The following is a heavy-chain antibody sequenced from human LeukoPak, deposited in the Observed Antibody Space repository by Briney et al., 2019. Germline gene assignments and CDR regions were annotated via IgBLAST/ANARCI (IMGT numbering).Heavy chain of an antibody. V-gene: IGHV4-4*02. CDR2: IYHSGST. D-gene: IGHD3-22*01. J-gene: IGHJ6*02. Sequence: PSETLSLTCAVSGGSISSSNWWSWVRQPPGKGLEWIGEIYHSGSTNYNPSLKSRVTISVDKSKNQFSLKLSSVTAADTAVYYCAIDSSGYYYYGMDVWGQGTTVTVSS. CDR1: GGSISSSNW. CDR3: AIDSSGYYYYGMDV.